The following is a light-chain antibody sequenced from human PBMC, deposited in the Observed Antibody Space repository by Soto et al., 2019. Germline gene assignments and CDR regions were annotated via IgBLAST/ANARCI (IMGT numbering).Light chain of an antibody. Sequence: QSVLTQPPSVSGAPGQRVTISFTGSSSNIGAHYDVHWYQQIPGTAPKLLIYGNNNRPSGVPDRFSGSKSGTSVSLAITGLQAEDEADYYCQSYDTNLSGYVFGSGTKLTVL. J-gene: IGLJ1*01. V-gene: IGLV1-40*01. CDR3: QSYDTNLSGYV. CDR2: GNN. CDR1: SSNIGAHYD.